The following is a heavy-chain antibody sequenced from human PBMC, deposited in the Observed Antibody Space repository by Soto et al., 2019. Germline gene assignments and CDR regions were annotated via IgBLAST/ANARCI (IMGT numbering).Heavy chain of an antibody. J-gene: IGHJ4*02. CDR2: IWYDGTNK. Sequence: GGSLRLSCVASGFIFSDFGMHWVRQAPGKGLEWVAVIWYDGTNKNYVDSVKGRFTISRDNSKNTLYLQMNSLGAEDTAVYYCAREKVGSYYGFDSWGQGTLVTVSS. CDR3: AREKVGSYYGFDS. D-gene: IGHD1-26*01. V-gene: IGHV3-33*01. CDR1: GFIFSDFG.